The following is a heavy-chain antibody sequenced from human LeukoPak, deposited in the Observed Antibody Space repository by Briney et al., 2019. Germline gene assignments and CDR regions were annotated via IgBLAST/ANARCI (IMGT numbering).Heavy chain of an antibody. D-gene: IGHD6-19*01. J-gene: IGHJ6*04. V-gene: IGHV3-33*01. Sequence: PGRSLRLSCAASGFTFGSFGMHWVRQAPGKGLEWLALIWSDGSNKYYADSVKGRFTISRDNSKNTLYLQMNSLGAEDTAVYFCARGSGPYYCAMDVWREGTTVTVSS. CDR3: ARGSGPYYCAMDV. CDR1: GFTFGSFG. CDR2: IWSDGSNK.